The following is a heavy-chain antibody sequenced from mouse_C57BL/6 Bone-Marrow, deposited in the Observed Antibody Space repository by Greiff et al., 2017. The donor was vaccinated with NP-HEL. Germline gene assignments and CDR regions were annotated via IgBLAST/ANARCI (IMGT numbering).Heavy chain of an antibody. CDR1: GFSLTSYG. CDR3: ARATAQAPAWFAY. V-gene: IGHV2-2*01. D-gene: IGHD3-2*02. J-gene: IGHJ3*01. Sequence: VQRVESGPGLVQPSQSLSITCTVSGFSLTSYGVHWVRQSPGKGLEWLGVIWSGGSTDYNAAFISRLSISKDNSKSQVFFKMNSLQADDTAIYYCARATAQAPAWFAYWGQGTLVTVSA. CDR2: IWSGGST.